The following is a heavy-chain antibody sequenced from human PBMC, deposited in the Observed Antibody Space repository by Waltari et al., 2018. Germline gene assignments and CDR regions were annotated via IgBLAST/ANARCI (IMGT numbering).Heavy chain of an antibody. J-gene: IGHJ6*02. Sequence: QVQLVESGGGVVQPGGSLRLSCAASGFTFSSYGMHWVRQAPGKGLEWVAFIRYDGSNKYYADSVKGRFTISRDNSKNTLYLQMNSLRAEDTAVYYCAKGGVYSSSWDYYGMDVWGQGTTVTVSS. CDR2: IRYDGSNK. CDR1: GFTFSSYG. D-gene: IGHD6-6*01. V-gene: IGHV3-30*02. CDR3: AKGGVYSSSWDYYGMDV.